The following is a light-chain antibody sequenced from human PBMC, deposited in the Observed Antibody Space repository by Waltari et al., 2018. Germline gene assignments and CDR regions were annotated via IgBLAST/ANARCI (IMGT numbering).Light chain of an antibody. CDR1: RSNLGGGPA. J-gene: IGLJ3*02. CDR3: QSYDDSLSGYV. V-gene: IGLV1-40*01. Sequence: QSVLTQPPSVSGAPGQRVTISCTGSRSNLGGGPAVHWYPHLPGRAPRLLIPNNINRPSGVPDRISGSNSGTSASLVITGLQAEDEAEFYCQSYDDSLSGYVFGGGTKLTVL. CDR2: NNI.